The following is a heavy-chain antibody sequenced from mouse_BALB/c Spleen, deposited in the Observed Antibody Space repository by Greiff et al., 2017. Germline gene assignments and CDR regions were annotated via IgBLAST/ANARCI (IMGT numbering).Heavy chain of an antibody. V-gene: IGHV14-3*02. CDR2: IDPANGNT. Sequence: VQLQQSGAELVRPGALVKLSCKASGFNIKDTYMHWVKQRPEQGLEWIGRIDPANGNTKYDPKFQGKATITADTSSNTAYLQLSSLTSEDTAVYYCARAPIYYGHFDYWGQGTTLTVSS. CDR1: GFNIKDTY. D-gene: IGHD2-1*01. CDR3: ARAPIYYGHFDY. J-gene: IGHJ2*01.